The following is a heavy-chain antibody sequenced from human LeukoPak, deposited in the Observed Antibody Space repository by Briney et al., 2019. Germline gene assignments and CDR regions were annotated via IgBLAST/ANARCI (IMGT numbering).Heavy chain of an antibody. CDR2: INHSGST. V-gene: IGHV4-34*01. CDR3: ARGRGSSSWNV. D-gene: IGHD6-13*01. CDR1: GGSISSYY. J-gene: IGHJ4*02. Sequence: SETLSLTCTVSGGSISSYYWSWIRKPPGKGVEWIGEINHSGSTNYNPSLKSRVTISVDTFKNQFSLKLSSVTAADTAVYYCARGRGSSSWNVWGQGTLVTVSS.